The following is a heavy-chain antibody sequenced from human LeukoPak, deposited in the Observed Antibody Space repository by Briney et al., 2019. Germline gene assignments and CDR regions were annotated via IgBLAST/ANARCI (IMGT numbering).Heavy chain of an antibody. D-gene: IGHD2-2*01. CDR1: GGSISPYY. V-gene: IGHV4-59*01. CDR3: ARGGTSSGTIDY. J-gene: IGHJ4*02. Sequence: PSETLSLTCTVSGGSISPYYWSWIRQSPGKGLEWIGYFFYIGSTNYNPSLKSRVTISIDTSKNQISLSLSSVTTADTAVYYCARGGTSSGTIDYWGQGTLVTVSS. CDR2: FFYIGST.